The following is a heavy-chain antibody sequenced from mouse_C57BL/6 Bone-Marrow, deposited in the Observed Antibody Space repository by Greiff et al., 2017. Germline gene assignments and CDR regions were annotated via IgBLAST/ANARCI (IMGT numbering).Heavy chain of an antibody. CDR2: INPNYGTT. CDR1: GYSFTDYH. J-gene: IGHJ3*01. Sequence: QLQQSGPELVKPGASVKISCKASGYSFTDYHMNWVKQSNGKSLEWIGVINPNYGTTSYHQKFKGKATLTVAQSSSTAYMQLNSLTSEYSAVYYCARSRGYFAYWGQGTLVTVSA. CDR3: ARSRGYFAY. D-gene: IGHD2-2*01. V-gene: IGHV1-39*01.